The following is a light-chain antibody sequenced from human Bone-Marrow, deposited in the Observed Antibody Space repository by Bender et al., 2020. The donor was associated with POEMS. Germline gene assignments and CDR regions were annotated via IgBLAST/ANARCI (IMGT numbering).Light chain of an antibody. CDR2: DDY. V-gene: IGLV3-21*02. J-gene: IGLJ3*02. CDR1: NIGTKR. Sequence: SYVLTQAPSVSVAPGQTARFYCGGTNIGTKRVHWFQQRPGQAPVVVVYDDYDRPSGTPERFSGSSSGTILTLTISGVQAEDEADYYCQSADSAGSWVFGGGTKLTVL. CDR3: QSADSAGSWV.